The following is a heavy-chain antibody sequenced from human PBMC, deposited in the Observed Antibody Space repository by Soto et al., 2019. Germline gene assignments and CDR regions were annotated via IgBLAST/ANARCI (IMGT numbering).Heavy chain of an antibody. D-gene: IGHD3-16*01. Sequence: SVKVSCKASGGTFSSYAISWVRQAPGQGLEWMGGIIPIFDTINYAQRFQGRVTITADNSTSTTYMELSSLRSEDTAVYYCATNLHPTMMNWFDAWGQGTLVTVSS. J-gene: IGHJ5*02. CDR2: IIPIFDTI. CDR1: GGTFSSYA. CDR3: ATNLHPTMMNWFDA. V-gene: IGHV1-69*06.